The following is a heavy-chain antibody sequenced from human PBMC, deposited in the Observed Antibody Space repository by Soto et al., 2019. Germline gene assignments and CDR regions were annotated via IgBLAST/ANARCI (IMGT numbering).Heavy chain of an antibody. CDR3: ARDWVGDLAY. Sequence: QVQLVQSGGEVKQPGASVKVSCKTSGYTFTSYGISWVRQAPGQGLEWMGWISGYNGDTKYVQKFQGRVTLTTDTSKNTAYMGVRSLRSDDTAVYYCARDWVGDLAYWGQGTLVTVSS. CDR1: GYTFTSYG. J-gene: IGHJ4*02. V-gene: IGHV1-18*01. CDR2: ISGYNGDT. D-gene: IGHD3-10*01.